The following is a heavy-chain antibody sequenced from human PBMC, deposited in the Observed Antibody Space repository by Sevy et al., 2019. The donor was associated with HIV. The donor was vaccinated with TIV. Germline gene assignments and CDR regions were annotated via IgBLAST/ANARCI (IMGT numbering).Heavy chain of an antibody. D-gene: IGHD3-3*01. Sequence: GGSLRLSCAASGFTFSSYWMHWVRQAPGKGLVWVSRINSDGSSTSYADSVKGRFTISRDNAKNTLYLQMNSLRAEDTAVYYCARDDYDFWSGYSNNWFDPWGQGTLVTVSS. V-gene: IGHV3-74*01. J-gene: IGHJ5*02. CDR2: INSDGSST. CDR3: ARDDYDFWSGYSNNWFDP. CDR1: GFTFSSYW.